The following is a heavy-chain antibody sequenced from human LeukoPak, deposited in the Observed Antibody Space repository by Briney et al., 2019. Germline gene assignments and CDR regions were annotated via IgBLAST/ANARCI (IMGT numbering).Heavy chain of an antibody. CDR1: GYSFTSSW. CDR2: IYPGDSDT. D-gene: IGHD1-26*01. Sequence: GESLKISCQGSGYSFTSSWIGWVRQMPGKGLGCMGIIYPGDSDTRYSPSFQGQVTISADKSISTAYLQWSSLKASDTAMYYCARFSVGGTYYPNYCGQGTLVSVSS. CDR3: ARFSVGGTYYPNY. J-gene: IGHJ4*02. V-gene: IGHV5-51*06.